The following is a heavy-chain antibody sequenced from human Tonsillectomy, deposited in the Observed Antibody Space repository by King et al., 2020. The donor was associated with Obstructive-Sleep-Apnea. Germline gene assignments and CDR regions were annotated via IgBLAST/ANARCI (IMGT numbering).Heavy chain of an antibody. CDR3: ARDEQTTVAYNWFDP. Sequence: VQLVQSGAEVKKPGASVKVSCKASGYTFTGYYMHWVRQAPGQGLEWMGWINPNSGGTNYAQKFQGRVTMTRDTSISTAYMELSRLRSDDTAVYYCARDEQTTVAYNWFDPWGQGTLVTVSS. V-gene: IGHV1-2*02. J-gene: IGHJ5*02. D-gene: IGHD4-23*01. CDR1: GYTFTGYY. CDR2: INPNSGGT.